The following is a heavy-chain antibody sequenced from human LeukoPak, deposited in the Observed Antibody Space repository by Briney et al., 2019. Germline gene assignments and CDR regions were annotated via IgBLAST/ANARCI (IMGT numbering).Heavy chain of an antibody. Sequence: SETLSLTCTVSGGSISSSSYYWGWIRQPPGKGLEWIGSIYYSGNTYYNPSLKSRVTISVDTSKNQFSLNLSSVTAADTAVYYCARTASGYLQWLVLNCWGQGTLVTVSS. CDR3: ARTASGYLQWLVLNC. CDR1: GGSISSSSYY. D-gene: IGHD6-19*01. CDR2: IYYSGNT. J-gene: IGHJ4*02. V-gene: IGHV4-39*01.